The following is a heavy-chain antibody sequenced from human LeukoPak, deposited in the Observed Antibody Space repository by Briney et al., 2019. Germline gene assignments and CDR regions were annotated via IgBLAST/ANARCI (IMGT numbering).Heavy chain of an antibody. CDR2: ISSGGAT. Sequence: GGSLRLSCKVSGFTIRDFTMNWVRQAPGRGLEWVSIISSGGATHNADSVRGRFTISRDNSKNTLYLQMNSLRAEDTAVYYCARGHSGSSLDYWGQGTLVTVSS. V-gene: IGHV3-66*01. D-gene: IGHD1-26*01. J-gene: IGHJ4*02. CDR3: ARGHSGSSLDY. CDR1: GFTIRDFT.